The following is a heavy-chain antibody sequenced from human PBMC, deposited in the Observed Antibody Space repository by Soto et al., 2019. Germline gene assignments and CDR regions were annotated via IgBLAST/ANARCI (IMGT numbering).Heavy chain of an antibody. CDR2: IYHTGAT. CDR3: ARVTGIRQGFDS. Sequence: QLQLQESGSRLVKPSETLSLTCAVSGGSVSSEKYSWGWIRQPPGKGLEWIGYIYHTGATFYNPSLQRRGTISVDRSKNNFSLKVTSVTAADTAVYFCARVTGIRQGFDSWGQGTLVTVSS. CDR1: GGSVSSEKYS. D-gene: IGHD3-9*01. V-gene: IGHV4-30-2*01. J-gene: IGHJ4*02.